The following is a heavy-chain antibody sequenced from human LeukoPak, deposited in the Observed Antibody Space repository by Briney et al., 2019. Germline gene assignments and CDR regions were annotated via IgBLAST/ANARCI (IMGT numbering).Heavy chain of an antibody. CDR3: ARFGYSSAD. CDR1: GYTFTGYY. Sequence: GASVKVSCKASGYTFTGYYMHWVRRAPGQGLEWMGWINGHSGGTKYAQKFQGRVTMTRDASISTAFLELSSLTSDDTAVYYCARFGYSSADWGQGTLVTVSS. V-gene: IGHV1-2*02. D-gene: IGHD6-25*01. J-gene: IGHJ4*02. CDR2: INGHSGGT.